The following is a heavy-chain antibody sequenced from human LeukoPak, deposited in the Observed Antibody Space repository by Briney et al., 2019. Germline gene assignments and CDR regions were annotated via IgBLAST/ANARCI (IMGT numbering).Heavy chain of an antibody. CDR1: GFTFSSYA. D-gene: IGHD5-24*01. J-gene: IGHJ4*02. CDR3: ARGAARMVEMGKIISFHF. Sequence: GGSLRLSCAASGFTFSSYAMHWVRQAPGKGLEWVVVVSYDGSNKKYADSVKGRFTISRDNSKSTLYLQMNSLRAEDTAVYYCARGAARMVEMGKIISFHFWGQGTLVTVSS. V-gene: IGHV3-30*04. CDR2: VSYDGSNK.